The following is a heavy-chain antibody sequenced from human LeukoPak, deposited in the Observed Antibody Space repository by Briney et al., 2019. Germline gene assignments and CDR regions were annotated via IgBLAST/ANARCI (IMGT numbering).Heavy chain of an antibody. CDR3: AKSLRRSNDVLTGYYPFDY. V-gene: IGHV1-2*02. Sequence: ASVKVSCKASGYTFSGYYMQWVRQAPGQGPEWMGWINPSTGGTKHGKKFQGRVTMTRDTSITTAYMELSRLRPDDTAVYFCAKSLRRSNDVLTGYYPFDYWGQGTLVTASS. D-gene: IGHD3-9*01. CDR1: GYTFSGYY. J-gene: IGHJ4*02. CDR2: INPSTGGT.